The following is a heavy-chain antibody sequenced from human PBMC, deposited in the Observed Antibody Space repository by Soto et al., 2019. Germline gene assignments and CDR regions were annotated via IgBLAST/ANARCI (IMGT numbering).Heavy chain of an antibody. J-gene: IGHJ6*02. Sequence: EVPLVESGGGLVQPGGSLRLSCAASGFTFSSSWMHWVRQAPGKGLVWVSRINSDGSITNYADSVKGLFTISRDNAKNTLYLQMNSLRAEDTAVYYCARSRYSSSSKGVWGQGTTVTVSS. CDR1: GFTFSSSW. CDR2: INSDGSIT. CDR3: ARSRYSSSSKGV. D-gene: IGHD6-6*01. V-gene: IGHV3-74*01.